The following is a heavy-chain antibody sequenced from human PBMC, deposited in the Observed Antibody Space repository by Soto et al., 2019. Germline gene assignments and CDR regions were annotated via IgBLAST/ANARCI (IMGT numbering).Heavy chain of an antibody. D-gene: IGHD3-10*01. CDR1: GYTFTSYD. CDR2: MNPNSGNT. J-gene: IGHJ6*02. Sequence: QVQLVQSGAEVKKPGASVKVSCKASGYTFTSYDINWVRQATGQGLEWMGWMNPNSGNTGYAQKFQGRVTMTRNTSISTAYMELSSLRSEDTAVYHCARGRYGSGSYEVYGMDVWGQGTTVTVSS. V-gene: IGHV1-8*01. CDR3: ARGRYGSGSYEVYGMDV.